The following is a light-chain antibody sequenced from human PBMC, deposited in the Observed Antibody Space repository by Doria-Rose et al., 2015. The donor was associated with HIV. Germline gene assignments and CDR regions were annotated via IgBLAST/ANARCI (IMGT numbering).Light chain of an antibody. CDR1: QSVIIY. Sequence: TQSPATLSLSPGERATLSCRASQSVIIYLAWYQQKPGQPPRLLIYDASNRATGIPARFSGSGSGTDFTLTISSLEPDDFAVYYCQQRSNWPITFGQGTRLETK. CDR2: DAS. V-gene: IGKV3-11*01. CDR3: QQRSNWPIT. J-gene: IGKJ5*01.